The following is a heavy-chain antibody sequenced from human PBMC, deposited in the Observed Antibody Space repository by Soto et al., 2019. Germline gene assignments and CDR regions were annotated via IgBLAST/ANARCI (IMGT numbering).Heavy chain of an antibody. D-gene: IGHD3-10*01. CDR3: AREVTYGGGSFSLGL. CDR1: GYFFTSHY. V-gene: IGHV1-2*06. CDR2: INPNNGDT. J-gene: IGHJ4*02. Sequence: ASVKVSCKTSGYFFTSHYIHWVRRAPGRGLEWMGRINPNNGDTNSPQKFQGRVTMTSDTSISTAYMEMSGLRSDDTALYYCAREVTYGGGSFSLGLWGQGTLVTVSS.